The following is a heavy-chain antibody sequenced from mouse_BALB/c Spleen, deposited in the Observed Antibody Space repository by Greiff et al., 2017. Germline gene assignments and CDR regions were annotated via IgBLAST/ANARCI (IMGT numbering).Heavy chain of an antibody. Sequence: EVQRVESGGGLVKLGGSLKLSCAASGFTFSSYYMSWVRQTPEKRLELVAAINSNGGSTYYPDTVKGRFTISRDNAKNTLYLQMSSLKSEDTALYYCARQGRYDPPFDYWGQGTTLTVSS. CDR2: INSNGGST. D-gene: IGHD2-14*01. J-gene: IGHJ2*01. V-gene: IGHV5-6-2*01. CDR1: GFTFSSYY. CDR3: ARQGRYDPPFDY.